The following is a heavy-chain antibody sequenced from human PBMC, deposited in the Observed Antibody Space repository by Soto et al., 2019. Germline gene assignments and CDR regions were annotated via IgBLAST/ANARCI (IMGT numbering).Heavy chain of an antibody. CDR1: GDSMTSSSYY. CDR3: ARHTRNQFDP. J-gene: IGHJ5*02. Sequence: QLQLQESGPGLVKPSETLSLTCTVSGDSMTSSSYYWGWIRQPPGKGLEWIGSIYYSERTSYNSGSTYYSPSLKSRVTISGGTSKSQFSLKLSSVTAADTAVYYCARHTRNQFDPWGQGTLVTVSS. V-gene: IGHV4-39*01. CDR2: IYYSERTSYNSGST.